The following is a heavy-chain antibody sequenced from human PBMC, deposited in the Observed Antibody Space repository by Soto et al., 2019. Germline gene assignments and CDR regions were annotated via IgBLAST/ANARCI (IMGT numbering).Heavy chain of an antibody. J-gene: IGHJ4*01. CDR2: IYYTGTT. D-gene: IGHD3-22*01. CDR1: GSPISSYY. CDR3: ARLGGYYQAFDQ. Sequence: SETLSLTCSVSGSPISSYYWGGFRLPPGQGLEWVGYIYYTGTTSYNPSLKGRVTVSLDTSKKQFSLKLRSVTAADTAVYFCARLGGYYQAFDQWGQGALVTVSS. V-gene: IGHV4-59*08.